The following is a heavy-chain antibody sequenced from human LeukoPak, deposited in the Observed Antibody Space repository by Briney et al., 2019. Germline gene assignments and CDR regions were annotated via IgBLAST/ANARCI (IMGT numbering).Heavy chain of an antibody. Sequence: SVKASCKASGGTFSSYAISWVRQAPGQGLEWMGGIIPIFGTANYAQKFQGRVTITADESTSTAYMELSSLRSEDTAVYYCASPSAYSYGIDAFDIWGQGTMVTVSS. D-gene: IGHD5-18*01. J-gene: IGHJ3*02. CDR3: ASPSAYSYGIDAFDI. CDR1: GGTFSSYA. V-gene: IGHV1-69*13. CDR2: IIPIFGTA.